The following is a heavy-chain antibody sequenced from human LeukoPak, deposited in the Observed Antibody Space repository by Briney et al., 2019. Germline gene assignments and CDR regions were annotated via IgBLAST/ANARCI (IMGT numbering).Heavy chain of an antibody. CDR3: AKSGSSSFGY. Sequence: GGSLRLSCAASGFTFSSYAMSWVRHALGKGLEWGSAISGSGGSTYYADSGKGRFTISRDNSKNTLYLQMNSLRAEDTAVYYCAKSGSSSFGYWGQGTLVTVSS. J-gene: IGHJ4*02. V-gene: IGHV3-23*01. D-gene: IGHD6-13*01. CDR2: ISGSGGST. CDR1: GFTFSSYA.